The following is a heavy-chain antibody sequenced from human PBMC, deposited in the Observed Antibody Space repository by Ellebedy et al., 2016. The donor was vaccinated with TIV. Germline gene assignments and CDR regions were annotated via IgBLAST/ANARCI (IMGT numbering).Heavy chain of an antibody. CDR2: IYYRGIT. J-gene: IGHJ5*02. CDR1: GDSINSDDYY. Sequence: SETLSLXXTVSGDSINSDDYYWSWIRQSPGKGLEWIAYIYYRGITYHSPSLRSRVSMSIDTSKNEFSLQLTSVTAADTAIYYCARRYGSGNSYNWFDAWGRGTLVTVSS. D-gene: IGHD3-10*01. V-gene: IGHV4-30-4*01. CDR3: ARRYGSGNSYNWFDA.